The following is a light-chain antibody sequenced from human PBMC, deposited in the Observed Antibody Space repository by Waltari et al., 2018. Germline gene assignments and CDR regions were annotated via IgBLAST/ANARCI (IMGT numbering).Light chain of an antibody. J-gene: IGLJ1*01. CDR3: SSYTSSSTYV. CDR1: SSDVGGYNY. Sequence: QSALTQPASVSGSPGQSITISCTGTSSDVGGYNYVSWYQQHPGKAPKLILYDVTKRPSGVSNRFSGSKSGNTASLTISGLQPEDEADYYCSSYTSSSTYVFVTGTKVSVL. V-gene: IGLV2-14*03. CDR2: DVT.